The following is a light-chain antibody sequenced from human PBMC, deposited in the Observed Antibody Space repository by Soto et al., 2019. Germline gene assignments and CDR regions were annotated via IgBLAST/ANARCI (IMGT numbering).Light chain of an antibody. Sequence: QSALTQPASVSGSPGQSITISCTGTSSDVGGYNYVSWYQQHSGKAPKVLIYDVSNRPSGVSSRFSGSKSGNTASLKISGLQAEDEADYYCSSYTSSTTLIFGGGTQLTVL. CDR3: SSYTSSTTLI. CDR1: SSDVGGYNY. J-gene: IGLJ2*01. V-gene: IGLV2-14*03. CDR2: DVS.